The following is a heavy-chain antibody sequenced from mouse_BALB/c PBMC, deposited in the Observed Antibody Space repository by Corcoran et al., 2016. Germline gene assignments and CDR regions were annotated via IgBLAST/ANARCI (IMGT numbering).Heavy chain of an antibody. CDR3: ANWDWYFDV. D-gene: IGHD4-1*01. CDR1: GFNIKDTY. CDR2: IDPANGNT. V-gene: IGHV14-3*02. J-gene: IGHJ1*01. Sequence: EVQLQQSGAELVKRGASVKLSCTASGFNIKDTYMHWVKQRPEQGLECIGRIDPANGNTKYDPKFQGKATITADTSSNTAYLQLSSLTSEDTAVYYCANWDWYFDVWGAGTTVTVSS.